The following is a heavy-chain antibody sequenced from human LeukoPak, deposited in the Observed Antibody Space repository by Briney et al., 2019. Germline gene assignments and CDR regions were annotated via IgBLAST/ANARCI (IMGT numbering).Heavy chain of an antibody. J-gene: IGHJ4*02. CDR1: GCTFTGYY. V-gene: IGHV1-2*06. D-gene: IGHD3-3*01. Sequence: ASVKVSCKASGCTFTGYYMHWVRQAPGQGLEWMGRINPNSGGTNYAQKFQGRVTMTRDTSISTAYMELSRLRSDDTAVYYCARDRDLWSGYYPFDYWGQGTLVTVSS. CDR2: INPNSGGT. CDR3: ARDRDLWSGYYPFDY.